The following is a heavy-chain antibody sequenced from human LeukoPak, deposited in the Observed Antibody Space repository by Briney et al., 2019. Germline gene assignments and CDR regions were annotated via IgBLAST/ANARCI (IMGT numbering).Heavy chain of an antibody. CDR2: ISSSSSYI. D-gene: IGHD3-9*01. V-gene: IGHV3-21*04. Sequence: ESGGSLRLSCAASGFTFSSYSMNWVRQAPGKGLEWVSSISSSSSYIYYADSVKGRFTISRDNAKNSLYLQMNSLRAEDTAVYYCAKRGVTGYKEGFDYWGQGTLVTVSS. CDR3: AKRGVTGYKEGFDY. J-gene: IGHJ4*02. CDR1: GFTFSSYS.